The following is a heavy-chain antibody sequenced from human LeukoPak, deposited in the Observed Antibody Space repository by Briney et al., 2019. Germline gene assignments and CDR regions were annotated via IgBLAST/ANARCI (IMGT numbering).Heavy chain of an antibody. CDR3: ARDTHYYGSGSPAFDI. V-gene: IGHV3-23*01. D-gene: IGHD3-10*01. CDR1: GFTFSSYA. Sequence: GGSLRLSCAASGFTFSSYAMNWVRQAPGKGLEWVSAISGSGSGDNTYYADSVKGRFTISRDNAKNSLYLQMNSLRAEDTGVYYCARDTHYYGSGSPAFDIWGQGTMVTVSS. J-gene: IGHJ3*02. CDR2: ISGSGSGDNT.